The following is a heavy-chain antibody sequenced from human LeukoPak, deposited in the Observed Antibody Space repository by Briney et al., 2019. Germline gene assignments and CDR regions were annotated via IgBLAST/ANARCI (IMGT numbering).Heavy chain of an antibody. D-gene: IGHD4-11*01. Sequence: AGSLRLSCAASGFSFSTYWMRWARQTPGKGLEWVANIKGDGSEINYVDSVKGRFTISIDNAKNSLSHHMNSLTADDTGVYYCAREGLPYSGDHWGQGTLVTVSS. J-gene: IGHJ4*02. CDR2: IKGDGSEI. CDR3: AREGLPYSGDH. V-gene: IGHV3-7*01. CDR1: GFSFSTYW.